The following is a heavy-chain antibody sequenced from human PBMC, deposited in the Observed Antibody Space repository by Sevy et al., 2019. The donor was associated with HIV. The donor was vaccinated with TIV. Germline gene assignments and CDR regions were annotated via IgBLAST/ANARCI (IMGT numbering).Heavy chain of an antibody. D-gene: IGHD1-26*01. J-gene: IGHJ5*01. CDR1: GGSITSLY. V-gene: IGHV4-59*08. CDR3: AGENAWGRGYS. CDR2: IYYNGHI. Sequence: ETLSLTCTVSGGSITSLYWNWIRQPPGKGLEWIANIYYNGHINYNPSLKSRDTLSLDTSKNQFSLRLSSVTAADTAMYYCAGENAWGRGYSWGQGTLVTFS.